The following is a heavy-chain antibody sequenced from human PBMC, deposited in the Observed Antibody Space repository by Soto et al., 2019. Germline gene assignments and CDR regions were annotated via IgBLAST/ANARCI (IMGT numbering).Heavy chain of an antibody. V-gene: IGHV1-3*01. CDR1: GYTFTSYA. D-gene: IGHD1-26*01. Sequence: ASVKVSCKASGYTFTSYAMHWVRQAPGQRLEWMGWINAGNGNTKYSQKFQGRVTITRDTSASTAYMELSSLRSEDTAVYYCAAATSGSSYYYYYGMDVWGQGTTVTVSS. CDR2: INAGNGNT. CDR3: AAATSGSSYYYYYGMDV. J-gene: IGHJ6*02.